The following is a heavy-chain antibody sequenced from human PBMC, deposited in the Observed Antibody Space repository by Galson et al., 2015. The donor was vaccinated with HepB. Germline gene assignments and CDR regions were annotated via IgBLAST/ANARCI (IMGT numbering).Heavy chain of an antibody. CDR3: ARGSDYYDSSGYYSGLYYFDY. Sequence: SLRLSCAASGFTFSSYAMHWVRQAPGKGLEWVAVISYDGSNKYYADSVKGRFTISRDNSKNTLYLQMNSLRAEDTAVYYCARGSDYYDSSGYYSGLYYFDYWGQGTLVTVSS. J-gene: IGHJ4*02. CDR2: ISYDGSNK. D-gene: IGHD3-22*01. V-gene: IGHV3-30-3*01. CDR1: GFTFSSYA.